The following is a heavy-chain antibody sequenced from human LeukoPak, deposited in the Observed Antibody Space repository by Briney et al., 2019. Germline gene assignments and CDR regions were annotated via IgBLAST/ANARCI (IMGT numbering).Heavy chain of an antibody. V-gene: IGHV3-30*18. CDR1: GFTFSSYG. CDR3: AKDRYSIAAAGLRYYYYSMDV. CDR2: ISYDGSNK. J-gene: IGHJ6*02. Sequence: PGGSLRLSCAASGFTFSSYGMHWVRQAPGKGLEWVAVISYDGSNKYYADSVKGRFTISGDNSKNTLYLQMNSLRAEDTAVYYCAKDRYSIAAAGLRYYYYSMDVWGQGTTVTVSS. D-gene: IGHD6-13*01.